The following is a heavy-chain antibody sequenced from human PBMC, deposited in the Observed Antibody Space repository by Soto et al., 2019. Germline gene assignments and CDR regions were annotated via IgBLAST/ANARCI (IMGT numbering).Heavy chain of an antibody. J-gene: IGHJ6*02. CDR3: ARDSSSSLPMDV. CDR2: IYSGGST. CDR1: GFTVSSNY. V-gene: IGHV3-53*01. D-gene: IGHD3-10*01. Sequence: EVQLVESGGGLIQPGGSLRLSCAASGFTVSSNYVSWVRQAPGKGLEWVSVIYSGGSTYYADSVKGRFTISRDNSKNTLYLQMNSLRAEDTAVYYCARDSSSSLPMDVWGQGTTVTVSS.